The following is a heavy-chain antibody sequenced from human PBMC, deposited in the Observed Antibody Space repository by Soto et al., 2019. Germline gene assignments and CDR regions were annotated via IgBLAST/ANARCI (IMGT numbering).Heavy chain of an antibody. D-gene: IGHD6-19*01. Sequence: GGSMRLSCAASGFTVSSNYTSWVRPAPGKGLEWVSVIYSGGSTYYADSVKGRYTISRDSSENTLFLQMNSVRAYDTAVDYCARGFLIGWYFDYWGQGTLVTVSS. V-gene: IGHV3-53*01. J-gene: IGHJ4*02. CDR1: GFTVSSNY. CDR2: IYSGGST. CDR3: ARGFLIGWYFDY.